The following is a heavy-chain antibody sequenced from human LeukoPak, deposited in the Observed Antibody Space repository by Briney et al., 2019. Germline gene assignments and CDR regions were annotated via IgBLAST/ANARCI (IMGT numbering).Heavy chain of an antibody. J-gene: IGHJ6*03. V-gene: IGHV1-69*13. CDR1: GGTFSSYA. D-gene: IGHD2-2*01. Sequence: SVKVSCKASGGTFSSYAISWVRQAPGQGLEWMGGIIPIFGTANYAQKFQGRVTITADESTSTAYMELSSLRSEDTAVYYCARGFRYCSSTSCYYYYMDVWGKGTTVTVSS. CDR2: IIPIFGTA. CDR3: ARGFRYCSSTSCYYYYMDV.